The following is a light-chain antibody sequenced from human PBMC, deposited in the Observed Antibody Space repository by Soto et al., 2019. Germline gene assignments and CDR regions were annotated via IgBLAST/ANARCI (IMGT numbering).Light chain of an antibody. J-gene: IGLJ2*01. CDR1: SSDVGSSNL. V-gene: IGLV2-23*02. CDR2: EVS. CDR3: CSFVGHRLSVV. Sequence: QSALTQPASVSGSPGQSITISCTGTSSDVGSSNLVSWYQHPPDKAPKVIIYEVSKRPSGVSDRFSGSKSGNTAYLTISGLPAEDEADYPCCSFVGHRLSVVFGGGTKLTVL.